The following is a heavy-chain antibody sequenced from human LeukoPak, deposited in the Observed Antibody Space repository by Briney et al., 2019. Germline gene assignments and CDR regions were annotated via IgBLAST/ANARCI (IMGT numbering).Heavy chain of an antibody. D-gene: IGHD3-10*01. J-gene: IGHJ4*02. CDR2: ISGSGGST. V-gene: IGHV3-23*01. CDR1: GFTFSSYG. CDR3: AKGYHYGSGSYWV. Sequence: GGSLRLSCAGSGFTFSSYGMSWVRQAPGKGLEWVSGISGSGGSTYYADSVKGRFTISRDNSKNTLYLRINSLRADDTAVYYCAKGYHYGSGSYWVWGQGALVTVSS.